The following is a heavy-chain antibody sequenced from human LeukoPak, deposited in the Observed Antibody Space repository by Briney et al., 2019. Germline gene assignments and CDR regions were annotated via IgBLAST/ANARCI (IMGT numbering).Heavy chain of an antibody. CDR2: IYHSGST. CDR1: GYSISSGYY. CDR3: ARSLKGVADY. Sequence: NPSETLSLTCAVSGYSISSGYYWGWIRQPPGKGLEWIGSIYHSGSTYYNPSLKSRVTISVDTSKNQFSLKLSSVTAADTAVHYCARSLKGVADYWGQGTLVTVSS. D-gene: IGHD5/OR15-5a*01. V-gene: IGHV4-38-2*01. J-gene: IGHJ4*02.